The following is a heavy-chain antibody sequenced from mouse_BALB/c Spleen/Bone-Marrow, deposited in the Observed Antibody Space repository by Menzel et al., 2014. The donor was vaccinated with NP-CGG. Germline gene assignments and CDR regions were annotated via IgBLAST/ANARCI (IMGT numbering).Heavy chain of an antibody. CDR1: GYTFTSYW. CDR3: AKEGRGAY. Sequence: VQLQESGAELARPGAPVKLSCKASGYTFTSYWMQWVKQRPGQGLEWIGAIYPGDGDTRYTQKFKGKATLTADKSSSTAYMQLSSLASEDSAVYYCAKEGRGAYWGQGTLVTVSA. CDR2: IYPGDGDT. J-gene: IGHJ3*01. V-gene: IGHV1-87*01. D-gene: IGHD3-3*01.